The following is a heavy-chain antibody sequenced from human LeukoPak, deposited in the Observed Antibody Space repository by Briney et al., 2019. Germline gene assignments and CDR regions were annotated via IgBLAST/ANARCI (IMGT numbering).Heavy chain of an antibody. J-gene: IGHJ4*02. CDR2: IWYDGSNK. D-gene: IGHD3-22*01. CDR3: ARIYYDSSGYLSIDY. CDR1: GFTFSSYG. Sequence: GGSLRLSCAASGFTFSSYGMPWVRQAPGKGLEWVAVIWYDGSNKYYADSVKGRFTISRDNSKNTLYLQMNSLRAEDTAVYYCARIYYDSSGYLSIDYWGQGTLVTVSS. V-gene: IGHV3-33*01.